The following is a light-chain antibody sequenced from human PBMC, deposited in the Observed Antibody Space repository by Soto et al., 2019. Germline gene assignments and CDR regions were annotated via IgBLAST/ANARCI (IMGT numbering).Light chain of an antibody. V-gene: IGLV2-14*03. CDR1: SSDVGGYNF. CDR3: SSYISSSTVI. CDR2: DVR. Sequence: QSALTQPASVSGSPGQSITISCTGTSSDVGGYNFVSWYQEHPGKAPKFIIYDVRNRPSGISNRFSGSRSGNTASLTISGLQAEDEADYYCSSYISSSTVIFGGGTQLTVL. J-gene: IGLJ2*01.